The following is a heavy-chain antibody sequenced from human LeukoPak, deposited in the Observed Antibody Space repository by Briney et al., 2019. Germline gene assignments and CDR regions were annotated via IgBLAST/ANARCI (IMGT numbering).Heavy chain of an antibody. V-gene: IGHV1-8*01. CDR1: GYTFTSYD. CDR2: MNPNSGNT. J-gene: IGHJ6*03. CDR3: ARGRCTNGVCYSHYYYYMDV. D-gene: IGHD2-8*01. Sequence: SVKVSCKASGYTFTSYDIHWVRQATGQGLEWIGWMNPNSGNTGYAQKFQGRVTMTRNTSISTAYMELRSLRSEDTAVYYCARGRCTNGVCYSHYYYYMDVWGKGITVTVS.